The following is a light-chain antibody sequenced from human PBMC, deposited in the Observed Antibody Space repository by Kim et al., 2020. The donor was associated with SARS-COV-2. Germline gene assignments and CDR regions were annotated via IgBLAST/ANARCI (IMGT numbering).Light chain of an antibody. CDR2: EDN. Sequence: GETVNISCARSSGSIANNYVQWYQQRPGSAPTTVIYEDNQGPSGVPDRFSGSIDSSSNSASLTISGLKTEDEADYYCQSYDSSNWVFGGGTQLTVL. J-gene: IGLJ3*02. CDR1: SGSIANNY. V-gene: IGLV6-57*03. CDR3: QSYDSSNWV.